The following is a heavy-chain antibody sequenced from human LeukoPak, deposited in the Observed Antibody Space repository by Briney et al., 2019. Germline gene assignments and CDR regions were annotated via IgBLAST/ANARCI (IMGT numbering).Heavy chain of an antibody. CDR3: ARDIVVVPAADYYYGMDV. V-gene: IGHV1-2*02. J-gene: IGHJ6*02. CDR2: INPNSGGT. Sequence: ASVKVSCKASGYTFTGYYMHWVRQAPGQGLERMGWINPNSGGTNYAQKFQGRVTMTRDTSISTAYMELSRLRSDDTAVYYCARDIVVVPAADYYYGMDVWGQGTTVTVSS. CDR1: GYTFTGYY. D-gene: IGHD2-2*01.